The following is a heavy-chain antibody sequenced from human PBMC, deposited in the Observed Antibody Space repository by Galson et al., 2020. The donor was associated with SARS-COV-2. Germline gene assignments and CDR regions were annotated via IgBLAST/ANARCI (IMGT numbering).Heavy chain of an antibody. CDR1: GFSFSNYA. CDR3: AKELKEGATDY. V-gene: IGHV3-33*06. D-gene: IGHD1-26*01. J-gene: IGHJ4*02. CDR2: IWYDGSNK. Sequence: GGSLRLSCAASGFSFSNYAMHWVRQATGKGLEWVAVIWYDGSNKHYADSVKGRFTISRDNSKNTLYLQMNSLRVEDTATYYCAKELKEGATDYWGQGTLVTVSS.